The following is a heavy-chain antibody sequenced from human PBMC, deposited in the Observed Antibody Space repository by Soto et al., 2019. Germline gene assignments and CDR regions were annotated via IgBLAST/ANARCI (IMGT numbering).Heavy chain of an antibody. D-gene: IGHD3-22*01. J-gene: IGHJ4*02. Sequence: EVQLLESGGGLVQPGGSLRLSCAASGFTFSSYAMSWVRQAPGKGLEWVSAISGSGGSTYYADSVKGRFTISRDNSTNTLYLQMNSLRAEDTAVYSCARRIRPLNDSSGYYHGPLDYWGQGNLVAVSS. CDR1: GFTFSSYA. V-gene: IGHV3-23*01. CDR3: ARRIRPLNDSSGYYHGPLDY. CDR2: ISGSGGST.